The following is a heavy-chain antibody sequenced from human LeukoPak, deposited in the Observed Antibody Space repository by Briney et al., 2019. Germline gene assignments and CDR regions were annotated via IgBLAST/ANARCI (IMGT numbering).Heavy chain of an antibody. CDR1: GFIFSTYA. CDR2: ISGSGGAT. CDR3: AKDGYNYDSSGHFDY. J-gene: IGHJ4*02. Sequence: GGSLRLSCAASGFIFSTYAMHWVRQPPGKGLEWVSAISGSGGATYHADADSVKGRFIISRDNSKHPVYLQINSLRVEDTAVYYCAKDGYNYDSSGHFDYWGQGTLVTVSS. D-gene: IGHD3-22*01. V-gene: IGHV3-23*01.